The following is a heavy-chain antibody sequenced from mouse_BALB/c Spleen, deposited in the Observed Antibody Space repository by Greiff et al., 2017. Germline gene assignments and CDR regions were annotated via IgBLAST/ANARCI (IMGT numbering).Heavy chain of an antibody. Sequence: EVKVEESGPSLVKPSQTLSLTCSVTGDSITSGYWNWIRKFPGNKLEYMGYISYSGSTYYNPSLKSRISITRDTSKNQYYLQLNSVTTEDTATYYCARSYYYGSSPFAYWGQGTLVTVSA. CDR1: GDSITSGY. CDR3: ARSYYYGSSPFAY. J-gene: IGHJ3*01. D-gene: IGHD1-1*01. CDR2: ISYSGST. V-gene: IGHV3-8*02.